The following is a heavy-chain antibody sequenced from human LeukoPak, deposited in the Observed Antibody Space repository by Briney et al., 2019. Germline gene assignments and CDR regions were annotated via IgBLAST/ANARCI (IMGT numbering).Heavy chain of an antibody. D-gene: IGHD3-3*01. V-gene: IGHV4-59*01. CDR1: GGSISSYY. CDR2: IYYSGST. J-gene: IGHJ4*02. CDR3: ARVDYDLWSGYSRAIDY. Sequence: PSETLSLTCTVSGGSISSYYWSWLRQPPGKGLELIGFIYYSGSTNCNPSLKSRVTISVDTSRNQFSLKLTSVTAADTAVYYCARVDYDLWSGYSRAIDYWGQGTLVTVSS.